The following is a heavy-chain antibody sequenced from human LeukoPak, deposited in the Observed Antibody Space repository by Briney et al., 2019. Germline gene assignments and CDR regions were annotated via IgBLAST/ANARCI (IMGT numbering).Heavy chain of an antibody. Sequence: PSETLSLTCTVSGGSISSYYWSWIRQPPGKALEWIGYISYSGSTNYNPSLKSRVTISVDMSKNQFSLRLSSVTAADTAVYYCARLPRYDFWSWGQGTLVTVSS. V-gene: IGHV4-59*01. CDR1: GGSISSYY. CDR3: ARLPRYDFWS. CDR2: ISYSGST. D-gene: IGHD3-3*01. J-gene: IGHJ4*02.